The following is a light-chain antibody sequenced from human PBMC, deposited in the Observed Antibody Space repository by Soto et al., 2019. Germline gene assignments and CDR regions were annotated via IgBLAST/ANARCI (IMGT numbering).Light chain of an antibody. Sequence: IVLTQSPGTLSSSPGERATLSCRASQSVSSSSLAWYQHQPGQAPRLLIYGASTRATGIPDRFSGSGSGTDFTLTISRLEPEDFAVYYCQQYGTSPSFGPGTKVDI. V-gene: IGKV3-20*01. CDR3: QQYGTSPS. J-gene: IGKJ3*01. CDR1: QSVSSSS. CDR2: GAS.